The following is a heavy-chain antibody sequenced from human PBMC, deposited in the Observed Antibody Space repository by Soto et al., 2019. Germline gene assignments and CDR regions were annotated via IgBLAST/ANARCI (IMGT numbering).Heavy chain of an antibody. CDR2: ISYDGSNK. D-gene: IGHD3-3*01. Sequence: GGSLRLSCAASGFTFSSYGMHWVRQAPGKGLEWVAVISYDGSNKYYADSVKGRSTISRDNSKNTLYLQMNSLRAEDTAVYYCAKDSWEWLQYYFDYWGQGTLVTVSS. J-gene: IGHJ4*02. V-gene: IGHV3-30*18. CDR3: AKDSWEWLQYYFDY. CDR1: GFTFSSYG.